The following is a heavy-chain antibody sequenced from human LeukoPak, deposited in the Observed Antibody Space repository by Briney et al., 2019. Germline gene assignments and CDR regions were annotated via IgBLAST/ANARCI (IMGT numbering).Heavy chain of an antibody. CDR1: GGSISSSNW. V-gene: IGHV4-4*02. CDR2: IYHSGST. CDR3: ARIERGVEMSYYFDY. D-gene: IGHD5-24*01. J-gene: IGHJ4*02. Sequence: SETLSLTCAVSGGSISSSNWWSWVRQPPGKGLEWIGEIYHSGSTNYNPSLKSRVTISVDKSKNQFSLKLSSVTAADTAVYYCARIERGVEMSYYFDYWGQGTLVSVSS.